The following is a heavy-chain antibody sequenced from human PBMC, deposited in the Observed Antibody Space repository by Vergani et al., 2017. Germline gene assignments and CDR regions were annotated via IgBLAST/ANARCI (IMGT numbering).Heavy chain of an antibody. CDR3: ARKYYYYYMDV. J-gene: IGHJ6*03. CDR2: MNPNSGNT. Sequence: QVQLVQSGAEVKKPGASVKVSCKASGYTFTSYYMHWVRQAPGQGLEWMGWMNPNSGNTGYAQKFQGRVTMTRNTSISTAYMELSSLRSEDTAVYYCARKYYYYYMDVWGKGTTVTVSS. CDR1: GYTFTSYY. V-gene: IGHV1-8*02.